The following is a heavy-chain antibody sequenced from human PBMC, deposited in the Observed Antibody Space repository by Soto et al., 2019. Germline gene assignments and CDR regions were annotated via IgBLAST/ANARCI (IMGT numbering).Heavy chain of an antibody. CDR1: GYTVTNIA. CDR2: VIPLFGSP. CDR3: AKDRANTMVRGVIGWFGP. D-gene: IGHD3-10*01. Sequence: SVKVSCKAAGYTVTNIAISWVRQAPGQRLEWMGGVIPLFGSPTYAQTFQGRLTINADGSTSTVYMELTDLRSEDTAIYYCAKDRANTMVRGVIGWFGPWGQGTLVTVSS. J-gene: IGHJ5*02. V-gene: IGHV1-69*13.